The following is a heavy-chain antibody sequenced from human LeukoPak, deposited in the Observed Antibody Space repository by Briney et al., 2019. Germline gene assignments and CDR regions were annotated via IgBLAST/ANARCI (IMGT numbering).Heavy chain of an antibody. V-gene: IGHV3-7*01. CDR3: ARVSRTSGGDCSFDN. CDR2: TKPDGSQK. CDR1: GFTFSSYW. D-gene: IGHD2-21*02. Sequence: GGSLRLSCAASGFTFSSYWMSWVRQAPGKGLEWVAYTKPDGSQKYYVDSVEGRFTISRDNAKNSLSLQMSSLRVEDTAVYYCARVSRTSGGDCSFDNWGQGTLVTVSS. J-gene: IGHJ4*02.